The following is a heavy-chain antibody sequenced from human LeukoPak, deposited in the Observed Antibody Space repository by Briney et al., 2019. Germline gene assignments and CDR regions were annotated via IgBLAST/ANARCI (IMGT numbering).Heavy chain of an antibody. CDR1: GGSFSGYY. J-gene: IGHJ5*02. CDR2: INHSGST. D-gene: IGHD1-1*01. Sequence: SETLSLTCAVYGGSFSGYYWSWIRQPPGKGLEWIGEINHSGSTNYNPSLKSRVTMSVDTSKNQFSLKLSSVTAADTAVYYCARELERRYHWFDPWGQGTLVTVSS. CDR3: ARELERRYHWFDP. V-gene: IGHV4-34*01.